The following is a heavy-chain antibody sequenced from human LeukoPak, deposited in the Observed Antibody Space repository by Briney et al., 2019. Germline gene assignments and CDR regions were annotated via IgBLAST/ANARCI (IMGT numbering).Heavy chain of an antibody. V-gene: IGHV1-8*01. CDR2: MNPNSGNT. D-gene: IGHD3-22*01. Sequence: GASVKVSCKASGYTFTSYDINWVRQATGQGLEWMGWMNPNSGNTGYAQKFQGRVTITRNTSISTAYMELSSLRSEDTAVYYCAANAPDSSGYKLDYWGQGTLVTVSS. CDR3: AANAPDSSGYKLDY. CDR1: GYTFTSYD. J-gene: IGHJ4*02.